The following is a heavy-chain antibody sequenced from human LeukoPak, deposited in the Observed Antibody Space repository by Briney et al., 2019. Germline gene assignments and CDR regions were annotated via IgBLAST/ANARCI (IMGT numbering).Heavy chain of an antibody. J-gene: IGHJ4*02. CDR3: ARDHNCGPDY. V-gene: IGHV1-2*02. CDR2: IHPGRGDT. D-gene: IGHD7-27*01. Sequence: GASVTVSCQALGYTFTDHYFHWLRQAPGQGIEWMGWIHPGRGDTNIAQKFQGRVSLTRDMSISTAYMELSRLTSDDTAVYYCARDHNCGPDYWGQGTLVSVSS. CDR1: GYTFTDHY.